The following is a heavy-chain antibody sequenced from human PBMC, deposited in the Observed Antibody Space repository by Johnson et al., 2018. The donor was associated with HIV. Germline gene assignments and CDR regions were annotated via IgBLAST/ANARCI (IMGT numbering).Heavy chain of an antibody. D-gene: IGHD3-10*01. V-gene: IGHV3-9*01. J-gene: IGHJ3*02. CDR2: ISWNSGSI. CDR1: GFTFDDYA. CDR3: ARDPLLHGSTFDM. Sequence: VQLVESGGGLVQPGRSLRLSCAASGFTFDDYAMHWVRQAPGKGLEWVSGISWNSGSIGYADSVKGRFTISRDNAKNTLYLQMNSLRAEDTAVYYCARDPLLHGSTFDMWGPGTMVTVSS.